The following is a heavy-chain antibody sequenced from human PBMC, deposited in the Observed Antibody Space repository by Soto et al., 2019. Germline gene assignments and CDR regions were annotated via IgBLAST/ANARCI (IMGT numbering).Heavy chain of an antibody. CDR3: RFYDSSGYEFDY. D-gene: IGHD3-22*01. CDR1: PSATRRGGYY. V-gene: IGHV4-31*03. J-gene: IGHJ4*02. Sequence: SETLSLTRTVSPSATRRGGYYWSWIRQHPGKGLEWIGYIYYSGSTYYNPSLKSRVTISVDTSKNQFSLKLSSVSAADTAVYYCRFYDSSGYEFDYWGQGTRGPVS. CDR2: IYYSGST.